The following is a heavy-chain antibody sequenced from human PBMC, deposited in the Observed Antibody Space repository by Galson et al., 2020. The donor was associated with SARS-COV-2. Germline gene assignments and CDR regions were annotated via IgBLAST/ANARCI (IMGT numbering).Heavy chain of an antibody. CDR2: IAYDGNNK. CDR3: AKDAHWAFDD. V-gene: IGHV3-30*02. CDR1: AFTFSTYG. Sequence: GGSLRLSCAASAFTFSTYGMHWVRQAPGKGLEWGAFIAYDGNNKHYADSVKGRFTISRDNSKNTLYLQMSSLRAEDTAVYYCAKDAHWAFDDWGQGTVVTVS. D-gene: IGHD7-27*01. J-gene: IGHJ4*02.